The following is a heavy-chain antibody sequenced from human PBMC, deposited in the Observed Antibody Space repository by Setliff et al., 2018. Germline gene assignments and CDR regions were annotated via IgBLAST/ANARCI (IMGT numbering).Heavy chain of an antibody. CDR2: IRNDGATT. Sequence: GGSLRLSCAASGFTFSGYYMNWVRQAPGKGLEWLSNIRNDGATTSYADSVTGRFTISRDNAKNSLYLQMNRLSAEDTAVYYCARDPIAAAGLYNYYYYMDVWGKGTTVTVSS. D-gene: IGHD6-13*01. CDR3: ARDPIAAAGLYNYYYYMDV. J-gene: IGHJ6*03. CDR1: GFTFSGYY. V-gene: IGHV3-48*01.